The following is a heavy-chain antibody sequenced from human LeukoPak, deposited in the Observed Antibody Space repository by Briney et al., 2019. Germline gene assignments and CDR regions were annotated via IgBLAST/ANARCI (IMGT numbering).Heavy chain of an antibody. D-gene: IGHD4-17*01. CDR1: GFTFSSYW. J-gene: IGHJ6*02. Sequence: GGSLRLSCAASGFTFSSYWMSWVRQAPGKGLEWVANIKQDGSEKYYVDSVKGRFTISRDNAKNSLYLQMNSLRAEDTAVYYCARGYGDYYYYYGMDVWGQGTTVTVSS. V-gene: IGHV3-7*01. CDR2: IKQDGSEK. CDR3: ARGYGDYYYYYGMDV.